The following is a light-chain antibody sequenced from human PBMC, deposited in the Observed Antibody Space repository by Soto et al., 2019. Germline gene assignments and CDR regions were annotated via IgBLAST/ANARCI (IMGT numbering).Light chain of an antibody. J-gene: IGKJ4*01. V-gene: IGKV3-15*01. CDR3: QQYNNWPRAT. CDR2: RAS. Sequence: IVMTQSPATLSVSPGERATLSCRASQRINSNLAWYQQKPGQAPRLLMFRASIRATGFPARFSGRGSGTEFNITISSLQSEDSASYYCQQYNNWPRATFGGGTKVEIK. CDR1: QRINSN.